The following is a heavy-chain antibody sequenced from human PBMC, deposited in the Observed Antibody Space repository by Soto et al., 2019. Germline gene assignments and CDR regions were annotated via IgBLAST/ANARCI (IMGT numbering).Heavy chain of an antibody. Sequence: HPGWSLRLSCAASGFSFNTFAMSLIRQAPCKGLEWVSHISSSGGSRAYADSVRGRFTGSRDNYKNVLFLQMNSLRADDTATYYCAKDPPSPWTANCVDLWGTGTLVTVSS. CDR1: GFSFNTFA. V-gene: IGHV3-23*01. CDR2: ISSSGGSR. D-gene: IGHD1-1*01. J-gene: IGHJ5*02. CDR3: AKDPPSPWTANCVDL.